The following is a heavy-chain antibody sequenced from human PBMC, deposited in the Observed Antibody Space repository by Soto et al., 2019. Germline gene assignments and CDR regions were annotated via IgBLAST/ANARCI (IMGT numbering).Heavy chain of an antibody. CDR2: IYSSGTT. Sequence: SETLSLTCTVSCDSISSYYWSWIRQPAGQGLEWIGRIYSSGTTNYNPSLKSRVTMSVDTSKNRFSLKLTSVTAADTAVYYCARVSRTAMVYYFDYWGQGTLVTVSS. CDR3: ARVSRTAMVYYFDY. CDR1: CDSISSYY. J-gene: IGHJ4*02. V-gene: IGHV4-4*07. D-gene: IGHD5-18*01.